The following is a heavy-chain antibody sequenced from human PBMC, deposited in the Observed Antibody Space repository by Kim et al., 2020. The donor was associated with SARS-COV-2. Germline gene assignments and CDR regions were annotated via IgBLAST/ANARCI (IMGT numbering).Heavy chain of an antibody. V-gene: IGHV7-4-1*02. Sequence: ASVKVSCKASGYIFSIYAMNWVRQAPGQGLEWMGWINTNTGNPTYAQGFTGRFVFSLDTSVSTAYLQISSLKADDTAVYYCARALDAFDIWGQGTMVTVSS. CDR2: INTNTGNP. CDR1: GYIFSIYA. CDR3: ARALDAFDI. J-gene: IGHJ3*02.